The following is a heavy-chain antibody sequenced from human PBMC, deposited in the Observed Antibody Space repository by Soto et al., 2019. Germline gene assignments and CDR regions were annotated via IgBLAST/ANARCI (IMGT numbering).Heavy chain of an antibody. CDR2: INHSGST. CDR3: AREREATVTTLFDY. Sequence: SETLSRTCAVYGGSFSGYSWSWIRQPPGKGLEWIGEINHSGSTNYNPSLKSRVTISVDTSKNQFSLKLSSVTAADTAVYYCAREREATVTTLFDYRGQGTLDTVS. V-gene: IGHV4-34*01. CDR1: GGSFSGYS. D-gene: IGHD4-17*01. J-gene: IGHJ4*02.